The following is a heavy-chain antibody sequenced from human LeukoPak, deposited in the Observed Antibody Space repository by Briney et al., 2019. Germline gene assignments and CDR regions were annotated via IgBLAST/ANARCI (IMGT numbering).Heavy chain of an antibody. D-gene: IGHD5-18*01. CDR2: INAGNGNT. CDR1: GGTFISYA. Sequence: ASVKVSCKASGGTFISYAISWVRQAPGQRLEWMGWINAGNGNTKYSQKFQGRVTITRDTSASTAYMELSSLRSEDTAVYYCARARGYSYGYYYWGQGTLVTVSS. V-gene: IGHV1-3*01. CDR3: ARARGYSYGYYY. J-gene: IGHJ4*02.